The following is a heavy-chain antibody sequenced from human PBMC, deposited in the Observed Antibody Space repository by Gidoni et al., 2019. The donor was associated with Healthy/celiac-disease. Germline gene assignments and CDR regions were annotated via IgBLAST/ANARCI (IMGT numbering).Heavy chain of an antibody. CDR3: ARGLPGYYDFWSGYSPGGAYFDY. V-gene: IGHV4-34*01. D-gene: IGHD3-3*01. CDR1: GGSFSGYY. Sequence: QVQLQQWGAGLLKPSETLSLTCAVYGGSFSGYYWSWIRQPPGKGLAWIGEINHGGSTNYNPSLKSRVTISVDTSKNQFSLKLSSVTAADTAVYYCARGLPGYYDFWSGYSPGGAYFDYWGQGTLVTVSS. J-gene: IGHJ4*02. CDR2: INHGGST.